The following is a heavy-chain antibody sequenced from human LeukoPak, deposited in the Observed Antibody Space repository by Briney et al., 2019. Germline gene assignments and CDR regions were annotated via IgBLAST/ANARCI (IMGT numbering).Heavy chain of an antibody. J-gene: IGHJ3*02. CDR3: ARLGIAVAGKDAFDI. D-gene: IGHD6-13*01. CDR2: IYPSDSDT. Sequence: GESLKISCEGSGYSFTSYWIGWVRQMPGKGLEWMGIIYPSDSDTRYSSSFQGQVTISADKSISTAYLQWSSLKASDTAIYYCARLGIAVAGKDAFDIWGQGTMVTVSS. V-gene: IGHV5-51*01. CDR1: GYSFTSYW.